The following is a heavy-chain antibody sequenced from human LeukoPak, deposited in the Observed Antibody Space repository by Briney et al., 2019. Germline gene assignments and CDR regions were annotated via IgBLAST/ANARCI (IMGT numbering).Heavy chain of an antibody. J-gene: IGHJ6*03. CDR2: ISSSSSTI. Sequence: GGSLRLSCAASGFTFSSYGMNWVRQAPGKGLEWVSYISSSSSTIYYADSVKGRFTISRDNAKNSLYLQMNSLRAEDTAVYYCARDEPNYYYMDVWGKGTTVTVSS. V-gene: IGHV3-48*04. CDR3: ARDEPNYYYMDV. CDR1: GFTFSSYG.